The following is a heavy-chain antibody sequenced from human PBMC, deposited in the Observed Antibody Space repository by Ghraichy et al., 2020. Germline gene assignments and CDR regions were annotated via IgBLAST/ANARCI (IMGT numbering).Heavy chain of an antibody. D-gene: IGHD6-19*01. V-gene: IGHV3-74*01. Sequence: RGSLRLSCAASGFTFSSYWMHWVRQAPGKGLVWVSRINSDGSSTGYADSVKGRFTISSDNAKNTRYQQMNLLRAEDTAVYYCARDLAGAGTWGQGTLVTVSS. J-gene: IGHJ4*02. CDR3: ARDLAGAGT. CDR2: INSDGSST. CDR1: GFTFSSYW.